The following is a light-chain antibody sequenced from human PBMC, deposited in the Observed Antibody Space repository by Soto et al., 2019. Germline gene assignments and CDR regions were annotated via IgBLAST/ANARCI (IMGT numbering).Light chain of an antibody. CDR3: SSYTDSSNYV. CDR2: GNT. V-gene: IGLV1-40*01. J-gene: IGLJ1*01. Sequence: QSVLTQPPSVSGAPGQKVTISCTGSSSNIGAGYDVHWYQQLPGTAPKLLIYGNTNRPSGVPDRFSGSKSATSASLAITGLQAEDEADYYCSSYTDSSNYVFGTGTKLTVL. CDR1: SSNIGAGYD.